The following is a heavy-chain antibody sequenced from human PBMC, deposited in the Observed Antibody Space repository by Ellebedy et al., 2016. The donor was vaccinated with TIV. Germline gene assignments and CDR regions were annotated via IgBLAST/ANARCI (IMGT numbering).Heavy chain of an antibody. CDR2: IDWDDYK. Sequence: SGPTLVKPTQTLTLTCTFSGFSLRTTGMRVNWIRKPPGKALEWLARIDWDDYKFYSTSLQTRLSISKDSSQNRVVLTMTNMGPMDTATYYCARTPGRFDYYFDYWGQGTLVTVSS. D-gene: IGHD3-10*01. CDR1: GFSLRTTGMR. CDR3: ARTPGRFDYYFDY. J-gene: IGHJ4*02. V-gene: IGHV2-70*04.